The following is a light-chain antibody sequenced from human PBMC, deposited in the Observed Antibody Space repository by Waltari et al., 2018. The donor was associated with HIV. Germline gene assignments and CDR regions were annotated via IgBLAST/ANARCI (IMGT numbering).Light chain of an antibody. CDR2: DAS. V-gene: IGKV3-11*01. J-gene: IGKJ4*01. CDR1: QSVSSY. CDR3: QQRSNWLT. Sequence: TQSPATLSLSPGERATLSCSASQSVSSYLAWYQQKPGQAPRLLIYDASNRATGIPARFSGSGSGTDFTLTISSLEAEDFAVYYCQQRSNWLTFGGGTKVEIK.